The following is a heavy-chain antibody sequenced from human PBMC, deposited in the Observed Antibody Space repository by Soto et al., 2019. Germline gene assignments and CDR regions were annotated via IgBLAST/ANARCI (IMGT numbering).Heavy chain of an antibody. CDR1: GFTFSTYG. Sequence: QVQLVESGGGVVQPGRSLRLSCAASGFTFSTYGMHWVRQAPGKGLEWLAVISYDGVNKYYADSVKGRFTISRDNSKNTLYLQMNSLRDENTAVYYCAKSVYNWNDGFFDYWGQGTLVTVSS. D-gene: IGHD1-1*01. CDR2: ISYDGVNK. V-gene: IGHV3-30*18. J-gene: IGHJ4*02. CDR3: AKSVYNWNDGFFDY.